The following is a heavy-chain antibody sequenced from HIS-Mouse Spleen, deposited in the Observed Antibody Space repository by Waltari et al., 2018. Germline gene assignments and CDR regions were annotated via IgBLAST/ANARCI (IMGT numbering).Heavy chain of an antibody. CDR1: GGSISSGDYY. J-gene: IGHJ4*02. D-gene: IGHD3-10*01. Sequence: QVQLQESGPGLVKPSQTLSLTCTVSGGSISSGDYYWSWIRQPPGKGLEWIGYIYYSGSTYDNPSLKSRVTISVDTSKNQFSLKLSSVTAADTAVYYCASVSYGSGSYQGYYFDYWGQGTLVTVSS. CDR3: ASVSYGSGSYQGYYFDY. CDR2: IYYSGST. V-gene: IGHV4-30-4*01.